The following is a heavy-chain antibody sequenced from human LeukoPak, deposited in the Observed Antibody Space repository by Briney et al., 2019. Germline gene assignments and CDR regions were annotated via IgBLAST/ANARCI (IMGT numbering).Heavy chain of an antibody. Sequence: GASVKVSCKASGGTFSSYAISWVRQAPGQGLEWMGGIIPIFGTANYAQKFQGRVTITADKSTSTAYMELSSLRSEDTAVYYCAREEGTIIHNWFDPWGQGTLVTVSS. D-gene: IGHD5-12*01. CDR3: AREEGTIIHNWFDP. CDR2: IIPIFGTA. CDR1: GGTFSSYA. J-gene: IGHJ5*02. V-gene: IGHV1-69*06.